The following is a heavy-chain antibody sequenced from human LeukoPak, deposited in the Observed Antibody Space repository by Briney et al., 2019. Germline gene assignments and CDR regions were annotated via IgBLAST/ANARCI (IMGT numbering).Heavy chain of an antibody. D-gene: IGHD3-22*01. V-gene: IGHV4-4*07. J-gene: IGHJ4*02. CDR2: IYTSGTT. Sequence: SETLSLTCTVSGGSISNYYWSWIRQPAGKGLEWVGRIYTSGTTNYNPSLKSRITMSLDTSKNLLSLKLSSVTAADTAVYYCARDEAGSGYPDYWDQGTLVTVSS. CDR1: GGSISNYY. CDR3: ARDEAGSGYPDY.